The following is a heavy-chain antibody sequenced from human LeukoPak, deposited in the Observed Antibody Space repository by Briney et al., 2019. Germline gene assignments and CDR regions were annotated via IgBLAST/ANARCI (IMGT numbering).Heavy chain of an antibody. D-gene: IGHD1-26*01. CDR2: IYSGGST. V-gene: IGHV3-66*01. Sequence: PGGSLRLSCAACGFTVSSNYMSLVRQAPGKGLEWVSVIYSGGSTYYADSVKGRFTISRDNSKNTLYLQMNSLRAEDTAVYYCASSIVGALDAFDIWGQGTMVTVSS. CDR3: ASSIVGALDAFDI. CDR1: GFTVSSNY. J-gene: IGHJ3*02.